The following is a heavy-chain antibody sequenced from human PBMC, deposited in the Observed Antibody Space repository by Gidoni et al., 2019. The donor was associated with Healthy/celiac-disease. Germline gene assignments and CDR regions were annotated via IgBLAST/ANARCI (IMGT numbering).Heavy chain of an antibody. CDR3: ARGSERILEWLFPPIDY. CDR2: IYYSGST. D-gene: IGHD3-3*01. Sequence: PPGKGLEWIGYIYYSGSTNYNPPLKSRVTISVDTSKNQFSLKLSSVTAADTAVYYCARGSERILEWLFPPIDYWGQGTLVTVSS. J-gene: IGHJ4*02. V-gene: IGHV4-59*01.